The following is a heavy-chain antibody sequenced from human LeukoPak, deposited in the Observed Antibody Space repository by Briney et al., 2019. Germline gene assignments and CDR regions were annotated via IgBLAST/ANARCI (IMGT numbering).Heavy chain of an antibody. Sequence: PGGSLRLSCAASGFTFSTYAVNWVRQAPGKGLEWVSAISGSGGSTYYADSVKGRFTISRDNSKNTQYLQMNSLRAEDTAVYYCARTSYYDFWSGYYSFDYWGQGTLVTVSS. D-gene: IGHD3-3*01. CDR1: GFTFSTYA. V-gene: IGHV3-23*01. J-gene: IGHJ4*02. CDR3: ARTSYYDFWSGYYSFDY. CDR2: ISGSGGST.